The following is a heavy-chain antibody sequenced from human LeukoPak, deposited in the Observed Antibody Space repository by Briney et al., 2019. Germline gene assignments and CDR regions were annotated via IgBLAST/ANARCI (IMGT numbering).Heavy chain of an antibody. CDR3: ASQGGY. V-gene: IGHV3-74*01. D-gene: IGHD3-16*01. CDR1: GLSLSDFW. J-gene: IGHJ4*02. Sequence: GGSLRLSCAASGLSLSDFWMDWVRQVPGKGRVWVSRISPDVTKTRYADFVKGRFIISRDNAQIALFLHMNNLRVDDTAMFYCASQGGYWGQGTLVAVSS. CDR2: ISPDVTKT.